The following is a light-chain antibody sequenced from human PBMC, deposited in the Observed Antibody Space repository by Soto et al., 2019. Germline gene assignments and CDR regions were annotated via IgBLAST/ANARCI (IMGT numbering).Light chain of an antibody. CDR1: SGHSSYA. Sequence: QLVLTQSPSASASLGASVKLTCTLSSGHSSYAIAWHQQQPEKGPRHLMKRNSDGSHSKGDGIPDRFSGSSSGAERYLTISSLQSEDEADYYCQTWGTGIHYVFGTGTKVTVL. V-gene: IGLV4-69*01. CDR2: RNSDGSH. CDR3: QTWGTGIHYV. J-gene: IGLJ1*01.